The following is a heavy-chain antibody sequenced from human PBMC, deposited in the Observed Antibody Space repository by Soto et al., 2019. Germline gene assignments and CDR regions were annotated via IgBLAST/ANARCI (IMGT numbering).Heavy chain of an antibody. CDR3: ARDLWNCSSTSCYDDYYGMDV. CDR2: IIPILGIA. Sequence: ASAKVSCKASGGTFSSYTISWVRQAPGQGLEWMGRIIPILGIANYAQKFQGRVTITADKSTSTAYMELSSLRSEDTAVYYCARDLWNCSSTSCYDDYYGMDVWGQGTTVTVSS. V-gene: IGHV1-69*04. J-gene: IGHJ6*02. D-gene: IGHD2-2*01. CDR1: GGTFSSYT.